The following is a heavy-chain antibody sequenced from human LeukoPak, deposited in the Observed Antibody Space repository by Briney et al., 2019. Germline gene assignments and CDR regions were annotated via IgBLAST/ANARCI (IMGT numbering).Heavy chain of an antibody. V-gene: IGHV4-59*11. CDR1: GDSISSHY. D-gene: IGHD4-11*01. CDR2: IYYSGST. J-gene: IGHJ4*02. CDR3: ARAGDYSNFDY. Sequence: SETLSLTCNVSGDSISSHYWNWIRRPPGKGLEWIGYIYYSGSTNHNPSLKSRVTLTVDTSKNQLSLKLSSVTAADTAVYYCARAGDYSNFDYWGQGTLVTVSS.